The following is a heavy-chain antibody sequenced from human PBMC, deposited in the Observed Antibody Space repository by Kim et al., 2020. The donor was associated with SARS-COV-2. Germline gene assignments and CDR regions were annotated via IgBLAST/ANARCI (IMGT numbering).Heavy chain of an antibody. V-gene: IGHV3-30*18. CDR3: AKEGTSGTFTDY. D-gene: IGHD3-10*01. Sequence: GGSLRLSCAVSGFTFRNYGMHWVRQAPGKGLEWVALILFDGSKTYYVDSVKGRFTISRDNSKNTLFLHMFALGDEDTAVYYCAKEGTSGTFTDYWGQGTLVTVSS. CDR1: GFTFRNYG. CDR2: ILFDGSKT. J-gene: IGHJ4*02.